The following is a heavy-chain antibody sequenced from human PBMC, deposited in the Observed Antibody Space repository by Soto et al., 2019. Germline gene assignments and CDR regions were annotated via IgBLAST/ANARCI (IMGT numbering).Heavy chain of an antibody. D-gene: IGHD3-16*01. Sequence: SATLSLTCTVSGGSVNTFYWSWIRQPPGKGLEWVGHVYYTGSTDYNPSLKSRVTISVDTTKNQVSLKLNSVTTADTAVYFCARDWGRSNYFDYWGQGTLVTVSS. CDR2: VYYTGST. CDR1: GGSVNTFY. J-gene: IGHJ4*02. CDR3: ARDWGRSNYFDY. V-gene: IGHV4-59*02.